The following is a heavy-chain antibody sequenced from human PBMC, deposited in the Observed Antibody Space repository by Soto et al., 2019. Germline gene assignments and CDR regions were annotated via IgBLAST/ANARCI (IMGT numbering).Heavy chain of an antibody. J-gene: IGHJ5*02. Sequence: SSETLSLTCAVSGGSISSSNWWSWVRQPPGKGLEWIGEIYHSGSTNYNPSLKSRVTISVDKSKNQFSLKLSSVTAADTAVYYCARSLHMVRGVRDLYNWFDPWGQGTLVTVSS. CDR2: IYHSGST. V-gene: IGHV4-4*02. CDR3: ARSLHMVRGVRDLYNWFDP. D-gene: IGHD3-10*01. CDR1: GGSISSSNW.